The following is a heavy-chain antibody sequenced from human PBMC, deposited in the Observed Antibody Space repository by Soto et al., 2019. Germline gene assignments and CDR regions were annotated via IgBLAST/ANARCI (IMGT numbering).Heavy chain of an antibody. CDR3: ARDWTGDTCPCLDV. CDR2: FSGSGGST. V-gene: IGHV3-23*01. CDR1: GFTFSNYA. D-gene: IGHD3-3*01. Sequence: EVQLSESGGGLVQPGGSLRLSCAAAGFTFSNYALTWVRQSPGKGLEWVSTFSGSGGSTYYADSVRGGFTISRDNSKNTLFLQMDSLRVEDTAIYYCARDWTGDTCPCLDVWGQGTTVSVSS. J-gene: IGHJ6*02.